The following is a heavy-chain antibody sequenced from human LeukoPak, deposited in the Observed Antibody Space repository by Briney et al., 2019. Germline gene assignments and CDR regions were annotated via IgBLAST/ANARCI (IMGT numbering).Heavy chain of an antibody. Sequence: PSETLSLTCAVSGDSIIGSYWSWIRQAPGKGLEWIGYIYYSVDTNYNPSLKSRVTISVDMSKSQISLMLTSVTAADTAVYYCARRRYYDSSGYNPTYYFAYWGQGILVTVSS. CDR3: ARRRYYDSSGYNPTYYFAY. CDR1: GDSIIGSY. D-gene: IGHD3-22*01. J-gene: IGHJ4*02. CDR2: IYYSVDT. V-gene: IGHV4-59*01.